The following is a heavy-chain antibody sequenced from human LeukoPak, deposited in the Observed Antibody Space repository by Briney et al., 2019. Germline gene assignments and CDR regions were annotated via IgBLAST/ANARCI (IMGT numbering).Heavy chain of an antibody. Sequence: GGSLSLSCAASGFTFSSCGMHWVRQAPGKGLEWVAFIRYDGSNKYYADSVKGRFTISRDNSKNTLYLQMNSLRAEDTAVYYRAKDLSAGESYYYYYYMDVWGKGTTVTISS. V-gene: IGHV3-30*02. D-gene: IGHD3-16*01. CDR3: AKDLSAGESYYYYYYMDV. CDR2: IRYDGSNK. CDR1: GFTFSSCG. J-gene: IGHJ6*03.